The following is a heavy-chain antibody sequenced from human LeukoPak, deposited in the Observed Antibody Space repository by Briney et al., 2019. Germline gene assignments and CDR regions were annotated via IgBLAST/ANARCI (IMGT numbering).Heavy chain of an antibody. CDR2: ISSSGSTI. CDR1: GFTFSDYY. V-gene: IGHV3-11*04. CDR3: ARDRLKYYSGYDFDY. Sequence: GGSLRLSCAASGFTFSDYYMSWIRQAPGKGLGWVSYISSSGSTIYYADSVKGRFTISRDNAKNSLYLQMNSLRAEDTAVYYCARDRLKYYSGYDFDYWGQGTLVTVSS. D-gene: IGHD5-12*01. J-gene: IGHJ4*02.